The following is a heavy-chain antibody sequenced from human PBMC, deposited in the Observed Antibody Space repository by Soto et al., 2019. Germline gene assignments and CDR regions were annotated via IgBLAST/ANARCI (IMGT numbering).Heavy chain of an antibody. Sequence: EVQLVESGGGLVQPGGSLRLSCAASGFTFSSYEMNWVRQAPGKGLEWVSYISSSGSTIYYADSVKGRFTISRDNAKNSLYLQMNSLRDEDTAVYFCARGLRALRWYYYDSRYDYWGQGTLVTVSS. CDR2: ISSSGSTI. CDR3: ARGLRALRWYYYDSRYDY. V-gene: IGHV3-48*03. J-gene: IGHJ4*02. CDR1: GFTFSSYE. D-gene: IGHD3-22*01.